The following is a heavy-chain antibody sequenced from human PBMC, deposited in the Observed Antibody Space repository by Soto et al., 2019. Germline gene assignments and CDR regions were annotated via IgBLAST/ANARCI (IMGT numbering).Heavy chain of an antibody. D-gene: IGHD3-10*01. CDR1: GGSLKTTNW. J-gene: IGHJ1*01. CDR2: VFHSGIT. Sequence: VQLRESGPGQVKTSGTLSLTCAVSGGSLKTTNWWSWVRQPPAKGLEWIGEVFHSGITRYNPSLQSRATVSVDTSTNQFFRNLASVTAADTAVYYCAKDEAGSPFRYWGQGALVTVSS. V-gene: IGHV4-4*02. CDR3: AKDEAGSPFRY.